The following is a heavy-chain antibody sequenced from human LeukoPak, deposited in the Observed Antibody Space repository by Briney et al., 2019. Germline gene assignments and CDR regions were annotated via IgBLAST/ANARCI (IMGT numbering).Heavy chain of an antibody. J-gene: IGHJ4*02. V-gene: IGHV4-59*01. D-gene: IGHD6-13*01. Sequence: SSETLSLTCTVSGGSISSYYWSWIRQPPGKGLEWIGYIYYSGSTNYNPSLKSRVTISVDTSKNQFSLKLSSVTAADTAVYYCARDRAAGIFDYWGQGTLVTVSS. CDR3: ARDRAAGIFDY. CDR1: GGSISSYY. CDR2: IYYSGST.